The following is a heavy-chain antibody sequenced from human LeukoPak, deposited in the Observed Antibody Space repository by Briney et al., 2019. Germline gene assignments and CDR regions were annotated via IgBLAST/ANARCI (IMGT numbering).Heavy chain of an antibody. CDR2: INPNSGVT. CDR3: ARAYYYASGSFDY. J-gene: IGHJ4*02. CDR1: GYPFTGYY. V-gene: IGHV1-2*02. Sequence: ASVKVSCKASGYPFTGYYMHWVRQAPGQGLEWMGWINPNSGVTNYAQKFQGRVTMTRDTSIITAYMEVSRLRSDDTAVYYCARAYYYASGSFDYWGQGTLVPVSS. D-gene: IGHD3-10*01.